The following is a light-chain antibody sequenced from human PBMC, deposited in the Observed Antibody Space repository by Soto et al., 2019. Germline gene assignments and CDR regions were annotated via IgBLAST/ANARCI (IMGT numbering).Light chain of an antibody. CDR3: GSYTSSSTLVV. J-gene: IGLJ2*01. CDR2: DVS. Sequence: QSALTQPASVSGSPGQSITISCTGTSSDVGGHNYVSWYQQHPGKAPKLMIYDVSNRPSGVSTRFSGSKSGNTASLTISGLQAEDEADYYCGSYTSSSTLVVFGGGTKLTVL. V-gene: IGLV2-14*01. CDR1: SSDVGGHNY.